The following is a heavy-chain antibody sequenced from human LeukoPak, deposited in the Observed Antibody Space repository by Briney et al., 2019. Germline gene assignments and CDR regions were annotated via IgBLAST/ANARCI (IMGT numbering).Heavy chain of an antibody. J-gene: IGHJ4*02. CDR2: IWHDGTYK. D-gene: IGHD6-13*01. V-gene: IGHV3-33*01. CDR3: ARESSITAAGTAFFDY. CDR1: GFTFNNYG. Sequence: PGKSLRLSCVASGFTFNNYGMHWVRQAPGKGLDWVADIWHDGTYKFYTDSVKGRFTISRDSSKNILHLQMNNLRADDAAVYYCARESSITAAGTAFFDYWDQGTPVTVSS.